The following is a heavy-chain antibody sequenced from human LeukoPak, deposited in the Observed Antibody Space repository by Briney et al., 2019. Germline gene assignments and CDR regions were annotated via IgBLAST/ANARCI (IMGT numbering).Heavy chain of an antibody. CDR2: IIPIFGTA. Sequence: GASVKVSCKASGGTFSSYAISWVRQAPGQGLEWMGGIIPIFGTANYAQKFQGRVTITADKSTSTAYMELSSLRSEDTAVYYCARVSRLYYYDSSGYLAPFDYWGQGTLVTVSS. D-gene: IGHD3-22*01. V-gene: IGHV1-69*06. CDR1: GGTFSSYA. CDR3: ARVSRLYYYDSSGYLAPFDY. J-gene: IGHJ4*02.